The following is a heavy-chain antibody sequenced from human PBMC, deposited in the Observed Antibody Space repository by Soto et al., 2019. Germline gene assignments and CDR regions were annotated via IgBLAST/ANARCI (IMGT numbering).Heavy chain of an antibody. J-gene: IGHJ4*02. CDR3: VRDPVAGTYFDY. CDR1: GYTFTTYG. Sequence: QVQLVQSGAEVKKPGASVKVSCTASGYTFTTYGISWVRQAPGQGLEWMGWINGYNGNTNYAQKLQGRVTMTTDTSTSTAYMELRSLRSDDTAVYYCVRDPVAGTYFDYWGQGTLVTVSS. CDR2: INGYNGNT. D-gene: IGHD6-19*01. V-gene: IGHV1-18*01.